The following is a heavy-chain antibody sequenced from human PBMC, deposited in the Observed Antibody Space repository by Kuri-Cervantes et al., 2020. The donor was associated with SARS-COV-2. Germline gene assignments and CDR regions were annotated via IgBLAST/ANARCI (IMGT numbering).Heavy chain of an antibody. J-gene: IGHJ6*02. Sequence: GESLKISCAASGFTFSSYAMSWVRQAPGKGLEWVSAIDGSSGDTYYADSAKGRCTISRDNSKNTLYLQMNSLRAEDTAVYYCAKVDSSSSYYYYYGMDFWGQGPTVTVSS. CDR2: IDGSSGDT. V-gene: IGHV3-23*01. D-gene: IGHD6-6*01. CDR3: AKVDSSSSYYYYYGMDF. CDR1: GFTFSSYA.